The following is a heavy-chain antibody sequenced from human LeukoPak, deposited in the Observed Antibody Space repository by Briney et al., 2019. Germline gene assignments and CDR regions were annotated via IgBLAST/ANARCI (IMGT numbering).Heavy chain of an antibody. CDR1: GFTFSSYS. Sequence: PGGSLRLSCAASGFTFSSYSMNWVRQAPGKGLEWVSYISSSGSTIYYADSVKGRFTISRDNAKNSLYLQMNSLRAEDTAVYYCARGWEVVPAATPTSFFDYWGQGTLVTVSS. CDR3: ARGWEVVPAATPTSFFDY. D-gene: IGHD2-2*01. CDR2: ISSSGSTI. V-gene: IGHV3-48*04. J-gene: IGHJ4*02.